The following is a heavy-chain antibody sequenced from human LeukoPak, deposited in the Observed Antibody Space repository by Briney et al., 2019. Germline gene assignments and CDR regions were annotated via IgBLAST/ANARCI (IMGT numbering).Heavy chain of an antibody. V-gene: IGHV3-7*01. D-gene: IGHD2-15*01. CDR3: ARDKGYFDY. Sequence: GGPLRLSCAASGFTFSTYCMSWVRQAPGKGLEWVANIKQDGSEKSYVDSVKGRFTISRDNAKNSLFLQMNSLRADDTAVYFCARDKGYFDYWGQGTLVTVSS. J-gene: IGHJ4*02. CDR2: IKQDGSEK. CDR1: GFTFSTYC.